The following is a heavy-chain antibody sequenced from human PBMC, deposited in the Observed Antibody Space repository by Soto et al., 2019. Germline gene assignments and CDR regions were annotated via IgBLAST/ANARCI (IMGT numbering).Heavy chain of an antibody. D-gene: IGHD3-3*01. J-gene: IGHJ2*01. CDR1: GFTFTNYW. V-gene: IGHV1-46*01. CDR3: ARDIRIGVAGKMDFDVHP. Sequence: QAQLVQSGAEVKKPGASVKDSCKASGFTFTNYWMHWVRQAPGQGLEWMGVINPSGHSTDYAQNFHVRVYMIRDTTENTFYFVLRSIGSVDTARYRCARDIRIGVAGKMDFDVHPWCRGTLVTVSS. CDR2: INPSGHST.